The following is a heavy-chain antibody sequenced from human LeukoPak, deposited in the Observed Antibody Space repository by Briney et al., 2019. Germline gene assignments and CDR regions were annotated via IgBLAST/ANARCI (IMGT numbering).Heavy chain of an antibody. CDR2: LYHSGST. V-gene: IGHV4-38-2*02. CDR3: AREYYSTFDI. J-gene: IGHJ3*02. CDR1: GYSISNAYY. D-gene: IGHD3-10*01. Sequence: SETLSLTCTVSGYSISNAYYWGWIRQPPGKGLEWIGSLYHSGSTYYNPSLKSRVTTSVDTSKNRFSLKLTSVTAADTAVYYCAREYYSTFDIWGQGTMVTVSS.